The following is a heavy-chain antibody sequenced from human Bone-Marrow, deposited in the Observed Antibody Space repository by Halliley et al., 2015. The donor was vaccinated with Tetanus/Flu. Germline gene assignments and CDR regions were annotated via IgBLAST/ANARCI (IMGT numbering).Heavy chain of an antibody. V-gene: IGHV4-59*01. J-gene: IGHJ4*02. Sequence: TLSLTCTVSGGSMSGYYWSWVRQPPGKGLEWIGHIYYSGSTTYNPSLKSRVTISIDMSKSKFSLKLNSVSAADTAVYYCARWGDGKDIYSFDYWGQGTLVNVSS. CDR2: IYYSGST. CDR3: ARWGDGKDIYSFDY. D-gene: IGHD3-16*01. CDR1: GGSMSGYY.